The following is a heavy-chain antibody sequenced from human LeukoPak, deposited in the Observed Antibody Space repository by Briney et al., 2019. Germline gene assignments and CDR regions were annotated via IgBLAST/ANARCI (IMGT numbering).Heavy chain of an antibody. Sequence: GGSLRLSCAASGFTVSSNYMSWVRQAPGKGLEWVSSISSSSSYIYYADSVKGRFTISRDNAKNSLYLQMNSLRAEDTAVYYCARGTTNYSPYYWGQGTLVTVSS. J-gene: IGHJ4*02. CDR2: ISSSSSYI. CDR1: GFTVSSNY. CDR3: ARGTTNYSPYY. D-gene: IGHD4-11*01. V-gene: IGHV3-21*01.